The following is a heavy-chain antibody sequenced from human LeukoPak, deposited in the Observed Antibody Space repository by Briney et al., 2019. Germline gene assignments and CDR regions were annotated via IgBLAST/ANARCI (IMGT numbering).Heavy chain of an antibody. J-gene: IGHJ4*02. CDR2: ISSSGSTI. D-gene: IGHD6-13*01. Sequence: PGGSLRLSCAASGFTFSSYEMNWVRQAPGKGLEWVSYISSSGSTIYYADSVKGRFTISRDNAKNSLYLQMNSLRAEDTAVYYCAKFPTAAAGPGLSDYWGQGTLVTVSS. CDR1: GFTFSSYE. V-gene: IGHV3-48*03. CDR3: AKFPTAAAGPGLSDY.